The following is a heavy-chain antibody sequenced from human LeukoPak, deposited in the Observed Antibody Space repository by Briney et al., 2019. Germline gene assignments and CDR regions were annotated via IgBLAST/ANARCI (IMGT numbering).Heavy chain of an antibody. D-gene: IGHD4-17*01. J-gene: IGHJ6*02. V-gene: IGHV4-31*03. Sequence: PSETLSLTCTVSGGSISSSGYYWSWIRQHPGKGLEWIGYIYYSGSTYYNPSLKSRVTISVDTSKNQFSLKLSSVTAADTAVYYCARDSDDTVNTGGMDVWGQGTTVTVSS. CDR3: ARDSDDTVNTGGMDV. CDR1: GGSISSSGYY. CDR2: IYYSGST.